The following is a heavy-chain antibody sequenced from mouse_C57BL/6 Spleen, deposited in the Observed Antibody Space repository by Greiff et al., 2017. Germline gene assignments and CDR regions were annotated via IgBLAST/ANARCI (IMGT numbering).Heavy chain of an antibody. D-gene: IGHD2-3*01. J-gene: IGHJ4*01. CDR2: IYPGSGST. V-gene: IGHV1-55*01. Sequence: QVQLKQSGAELVKPGASVKMSCKASGYTFTSYWITWVKQRPGQGLEWIGDIYPGSGSTNYNEKFKSKATLTVDTSSSTAYMQLSSLTSEDSAVYYCARDGYFGDYYAMDYWGQGTSVTVSS. CDR3: ARDGYFGDYYAMDY. CDR1: GYTFTSYW.